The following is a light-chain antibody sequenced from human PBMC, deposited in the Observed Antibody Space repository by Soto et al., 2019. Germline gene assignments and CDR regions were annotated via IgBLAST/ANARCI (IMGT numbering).Light chain of an antibody. CDR2: DDD. CDR3: GSWDSSLSAYV. V-gene: IGLV1-51*01. J-gene: IGLJ1*01. Sequence: VLTQPPSVSAAPGQRVTISCSGSSSNIGGNSVSWYQQLPGTAPKLLIYDDDKRPSGIPDRFSGSKSGTSATLGITGFQTGDEADHYCGSWDSSLSAYVFGTGTKVTAL. CDR1: SSNIGGNS.